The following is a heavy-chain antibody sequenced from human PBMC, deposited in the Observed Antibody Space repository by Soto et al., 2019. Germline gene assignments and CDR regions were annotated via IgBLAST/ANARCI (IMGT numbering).Heavy chain of an antibody. V-gene: IGHV4-39*01. CDR1: GDSVSNSGYY. CDR2: VSFSGSK. D-gene: IGHD4-4*01. J-gene: IGHJ4*02. Sequence: PSETLSLTCTVSGDSVSNSGYYWGWIRQSPGKRLEWIGSVSFSGSKYYNSSLKSRVIISVDPAKNQFSLSLSSVTAEDSAVYYCVSSSNGACNDWGQGTVVTVSS. CDR3: VSSSNGACND.